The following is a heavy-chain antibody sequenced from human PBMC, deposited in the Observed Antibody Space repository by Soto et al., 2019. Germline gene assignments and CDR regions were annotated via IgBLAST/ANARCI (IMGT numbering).Heavy chain of an antibody. CDR1: GFSVSTSGVG. V-gene: IGHV2-5*02. Sequence: QITLKESGPTLVKPTQTLTLPCTFSGFSVSTSGVGVAWIRQPPGQALAWLALIYWDDDKRYSPFLQSRVNITKDTYKNQVVLTMPNMDPVDTATYFCAHKGGRGAGMDVWGQGTTVTGSS. D-gene: IGHD2-15*01. CDR3: AHKGGRGAGMDV. J-gene: IGHJ6*02. CDR2: IYWDDDK.